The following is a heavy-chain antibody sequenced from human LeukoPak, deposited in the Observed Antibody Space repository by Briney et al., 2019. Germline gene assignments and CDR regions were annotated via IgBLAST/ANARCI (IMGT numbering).Heavy chain of an antibody. J-gene: IGHJ4*02. CDR3: ARTGYSSSWYGLNFDY. V-gene: IGHV3-30-3*01. CDR2: ISYDGSNK. CDR1: GFTFSSYA. Sequence: GGSLRLSCAASGFTFSSYAMHWVRQAPGKGLEWVAVISYDGSNKYYADSVKGRFTISRDNSKNTLYLQMNSLRAEDTAVYYCARTGYSSSWYGLNFDYWGQGTLVTVSS. D-gene: IGHD6-13*01.